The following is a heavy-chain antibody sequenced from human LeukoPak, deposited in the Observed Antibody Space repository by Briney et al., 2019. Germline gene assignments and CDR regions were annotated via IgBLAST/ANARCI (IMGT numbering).Heavy chain of an antibody. Sequence: PGESLRLSCAASGFTFSSYSMNWVRQAPGKGLQWVSSISSSRSYIYYPDSVKGRFTISRDNAKNSLYLQMNSLRGEDTAVYYCARGDGATPPDAFDIWGQGTMVTVSS. CDR3: ARGDGATPPDAFDI. D-gene: IGHD3-10*01. V-gene: IGHV3-21*01. CDR2: ISSSRSYI. J-gene: IGHJ3*02. CDR1: GFTFSSYS.